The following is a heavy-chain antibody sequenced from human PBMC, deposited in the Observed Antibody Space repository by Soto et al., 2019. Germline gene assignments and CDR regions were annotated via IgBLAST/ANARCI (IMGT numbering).Heavy chain of an antibody. D-gene: IGHD4-4*01. J-gene: IGHJ6*02. CDR3: ARVYYSNLPYYFYYMDV. V-gene: IGHV3-7*01. Sequence: PGGFLRLSCAASGFTFSNYWMSWVRQAPGKGLEWVANIKQDGSEKYYVDSVKGRFTISRDNAKNSLYLQINSLRAEDTAVYFCARVYYSNLPYYFYYMDVWGQGTTVTVSS. CDR1: GFTFSNYW. CDR2: IKQDGSEK.